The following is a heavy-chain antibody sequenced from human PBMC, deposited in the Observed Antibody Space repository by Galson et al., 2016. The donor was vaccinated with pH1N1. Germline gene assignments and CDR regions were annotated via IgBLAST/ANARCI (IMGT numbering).Heavy chain of an antibody. CDR1: GFTFSNYW. D-gene: IGHD3-16*02. CDR2: IKEDGSET. Sequence: SLRLSCAASGFTFSNYWMHWVRQVPGKGLEWVANIKEDGSETYYVASVRGRFTISRDNAKNSLYLQMNSLRDEDTALYYCARAIGSRSAYWGQGTLVTVSS. J-gene: IGHJ4*02. CDR3: ARAIGSRSAY. V-gene: IGHV3-7*01.